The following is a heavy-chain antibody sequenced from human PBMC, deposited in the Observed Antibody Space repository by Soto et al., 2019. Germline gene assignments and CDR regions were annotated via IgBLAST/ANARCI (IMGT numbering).Heavy chain of an antibody. J-gene: IGHJ3*02. V-gene: IGHV3-30*18. Sequence: QVELVESGGGVVQPGRSLRLSCEDSGYSFSSYAMHWVRQAPGKGLEWVAFISYDGSDKFYADSVKGRFTISRDNSKSMLYLQMHSLRAEDTAVYYCAQESDSFDIWGQGTMVTVS. CDR3: AQESDSFDI. CDR2: ISYDGSDK. CDR1: GYSFSSYA.